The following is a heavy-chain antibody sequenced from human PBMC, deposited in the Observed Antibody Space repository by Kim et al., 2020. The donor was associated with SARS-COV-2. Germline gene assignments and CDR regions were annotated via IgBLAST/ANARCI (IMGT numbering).Heavy chain of an antibody. CDR3: ASMAFDI. J-gene: IGHJ3*02. V-gene: IGHV3-74*03. CDR2: SEGSST. Sequence: SEGSSTMYAGSVMGRFTISRDTAKSALYLQINSLRAEDTAVYYCASMAFDIWGQGTMVTVSS.